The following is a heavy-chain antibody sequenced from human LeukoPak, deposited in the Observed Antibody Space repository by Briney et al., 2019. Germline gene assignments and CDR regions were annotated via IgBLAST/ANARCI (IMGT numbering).Heavy chain of an antibody. J-gene: IGHJ4*02. Sequence: PGGSLRLSCAASGFTFSSYGMHWVREAPGKGLEWVSVIWFDGSNKYSADSVKGRFTISRDNYKNTLYLQMNSLRADDTAMYYCARGELATGGYYFDYWGQGTLVTVSS. CDR2: IWFDGSNK. D-gene: IGHD5-12*01. CDR1: GFTFSSYG. CDR3: ARGELATGGYYFDY. V-gene: IGHV3-33*01.